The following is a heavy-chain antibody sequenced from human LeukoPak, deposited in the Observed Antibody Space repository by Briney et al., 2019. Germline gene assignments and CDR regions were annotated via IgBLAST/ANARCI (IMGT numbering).Heavy chain of an antibody. V-gene: IGHV4-34*01. Sequence: PSETLSLTCAVYGGSFSGYYWSWIRQPPGKGLEWIGEINHSGSTNYNPSLKSRVTISVDTSKNQFSLKLSSVTAADTAVYYCARSKALRLDDIYYWGQGTLVTVSS. D-gene: IGHD3-9*01. CDR3: ARSKALRLDDIYY. CDR1: GGSFSGYY. J-gene: IGHJ4*02. CDR2: INHSGST.